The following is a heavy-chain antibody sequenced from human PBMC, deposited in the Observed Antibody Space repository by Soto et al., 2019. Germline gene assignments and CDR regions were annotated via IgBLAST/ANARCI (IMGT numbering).Heavy chain of an antibody. D-gene: IGHD3-10*01. CDR3: ARGSYGSGSYLPQKYYFDY. V-gene: IGHV4-30-2*01. CDR2: IYHSGST. Sequence: SETLSLTCAVSGGSISSGGYSWSWIRQPPGKGLEWIGYIYHSGSTYYNPSLKSRVTISVDRSKNQFSLKLSSVTAADTAVYYCARGSYGSGSYLPQKYYFDYWGQGTLVTVSS. J-gene: IGHJ4*02. CDR1: GGSISSGGYS.